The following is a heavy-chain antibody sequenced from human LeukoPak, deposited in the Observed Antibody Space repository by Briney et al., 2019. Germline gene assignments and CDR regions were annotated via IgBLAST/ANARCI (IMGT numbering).Heavy chain of an antibody. V-gene: IGHV3-23*01. D-gene: IGHD2-2*02. CDR3: AKDPPEDIVVVPAAIGFDY. Sequence: GASLRLSCAASGFTFSSYAMSWVRQAPGKGLEWVSAISGSGGSTYYADSVKGRFTISGDNSKNTLYLQMNSLRAEDTAVYYCAKDPPEDIVVVPAAIGFDYWGQGTLVTVSS. CDR1: GFTFSSYA. CDR2: ISGSGGST. J-gene: IGHJ4*02.